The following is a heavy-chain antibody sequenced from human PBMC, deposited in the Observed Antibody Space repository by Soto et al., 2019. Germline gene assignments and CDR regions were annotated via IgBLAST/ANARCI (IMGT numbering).Heavy chain of an antibody. CDR2: IYPGDSDT. CDR1: GYRFSTYW. V-gene: IGHV5-51*01. Sequence: PGESLKISCKASGYRFSTYWIGWVRQRPGKGPEWMAIIYPGDSDTRENPSFQGRVTISADKSSNTVHLQWRSLKASDTAIYYCARLGGIVDTGTWIQWGQGTPVTVSS. J-gene: IGHJ4*02. D-gene: IGHD1-26*01. CDR3: ARLGGIVDTGTWIQ.